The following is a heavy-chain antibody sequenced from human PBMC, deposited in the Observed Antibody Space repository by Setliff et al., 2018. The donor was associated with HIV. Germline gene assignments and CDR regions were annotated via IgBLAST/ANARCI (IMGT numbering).Heavy chain of an antibody. V-gene: IGHV1-69*13. J-gene: IGHJ4*02. CDR2: IIPIFGTA. CDR3: ASAPLTTVTTGPRYYLDS. D-gene: IGHD4-17*01. CDR1: GATFSNSA. Sequence: SVKVSCKASGATFSNSAISWVRQAPGQGLEWMGGIIPIFGTANYAQKFQGRVTITADESTSTAYMELSSLRSEDTAVYYCASAPLTTVTTGPRYYLDSWGQGTLVTVSS.